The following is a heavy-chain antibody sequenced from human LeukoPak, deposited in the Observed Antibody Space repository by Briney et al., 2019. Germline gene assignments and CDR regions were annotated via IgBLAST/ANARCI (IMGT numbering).Heavy chain of an antibody. CDR3: ARVKINQYSSADFGGYYYYMDV. Sequence: GASVKVSCKASGGTFSSYAISWVRQAPGQGLEWMGGIIPIFGTANYAQKFQGRVTITADESTSTAYMELSSLRSEDTAVYYCARVKINQYSSADFGGYYYYMDVWGKGTTVTVSS. CDR2: IIPIFGTA. D-gene: IGHD6-25*01. V-gene: IGHV1-69*01. J-gene: IGHJ6*03. CDR1: GGTFSSYA.